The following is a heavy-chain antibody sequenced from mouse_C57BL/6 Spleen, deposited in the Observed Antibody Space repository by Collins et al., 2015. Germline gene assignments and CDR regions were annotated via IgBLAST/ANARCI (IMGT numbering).Heavy chain of an antibody. J-gene: IGHJ1*03. CDR3: ARYYYGSSYGWYFDV. V-gene: IGHV1-19*01. CDR1: GYTFTDYY. Sequence: EVQLQQSGPVLVKPGASVKMSCKASGYTFTDYYMNWVKQSHGKSLEWIGVINPYNGGTSYNQKFKGKATLTVDKSSSTAYMELNSLTSEDSAVYYCARYYYGSSYGWYFDVWGTGTTATVSS. CDR2: INPYNGGT. D-gene: IGHD1-1*01.